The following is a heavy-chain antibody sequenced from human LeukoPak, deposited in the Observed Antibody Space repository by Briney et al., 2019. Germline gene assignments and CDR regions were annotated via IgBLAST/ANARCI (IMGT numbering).Heavy chain of an antibody. D-gene: IGHD2-2*01. J-gene: IGHJ6*02. CDR1: GYTFTGYY. CDR2: INPNSGGT. V-gene: IGHV1-2*02. Sequence: ASVKVSCKASGYTFTGYYMQWVRQAPGQGLGWMGWINPNSGGTNYAQKFQGRVTMTRDTSISTAYMELSRLRSDDTAVYYCARAQYCSSTSCPYYYYGMDIWGQGTTVTVSS. CDR3: ARAQYCSSTSCPYYYYGMDI.